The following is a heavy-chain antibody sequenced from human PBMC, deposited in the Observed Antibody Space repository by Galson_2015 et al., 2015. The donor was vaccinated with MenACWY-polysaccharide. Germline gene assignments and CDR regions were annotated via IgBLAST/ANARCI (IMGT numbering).Heavy chain of an antibody. D-gene: IGHD3/OR15-3a*01. Sequence: SLRLSCAASGLTFSNYWMSWVRQAPGKGLEWVANIKQDGSEKYYVDSVKGRYTISRDNAKNSLYLQMNSLRAEDTAMYYCASQTWTGYFDYWGQGSLLTVSS. CDR1: GLTFSNYW. CDR2: IKQDGSEK. J-gene: IGHJ4*02. CDR3: ASQTWTGYFDY. V-gene: IGHV3-7*03.